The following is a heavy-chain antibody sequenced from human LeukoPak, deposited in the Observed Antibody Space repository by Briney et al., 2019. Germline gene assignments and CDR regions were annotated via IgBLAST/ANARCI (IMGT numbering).Heavy chain of an antibody. V-gene: IGHV3-33*01. J-gene: IGHJ3*02. CDR1: GFTFSSYG. CDR2: IWYDGSNK. CDR3: ARGKYNDAFDI. D-gene: IGHD1-14*01. Sequence: PGRSLRLSCAASGFTFSSYGMHWVRQAPGKGLEWVAVIWYDGSNKYYADSVKGRFTISRDNSKNTLYLQMGGLRAEDMAVYYCARGKYNDAFDIWGQGTMVTVSS.